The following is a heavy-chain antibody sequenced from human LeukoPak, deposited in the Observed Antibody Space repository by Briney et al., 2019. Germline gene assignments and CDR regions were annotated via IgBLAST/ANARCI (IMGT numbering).Heavy chain of an antibody. CDR2: ISSSSSYI. D-gene: IGHD3-22*01. CDR3: ARDVSYHYYDSSGYYYGGGFDY. Sequence: PGGSLRLSCAASGFTFSSYSMTWVRQAPGKGLEWVSSISSSSSYIYYADSVKGRFTISRDNAKNSLYLQMNSLRAEDTAVYYCARDVSYHYYDSSGYYYGGGFDYWGQGTLVTVSS. CDR1: GFTFSSYS. J-gene: IGHJ4*02. V-gene: IGHV3-21*01.